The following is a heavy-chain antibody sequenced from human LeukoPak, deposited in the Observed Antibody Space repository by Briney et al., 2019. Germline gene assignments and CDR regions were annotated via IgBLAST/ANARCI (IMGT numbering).Heavy chain of an antibody. CDR3: ARDPQDQVVYHFDY. CDR1: GFTFSRYD. J-gene: IGHJ4*02. CDR2: IFNDGSNK. Sequence: PGGSLRLSCAASGFTFSRYDMHWVRQAPGKGLEWVAVIFNDGSNKYYADSLKGRFTISRDNSKNTLYLQMNSLRAEDAAVYFRARDPQDQVVYHFDYWGQGTLVTVSS. V-gene: IGHV3-30*03. D-gene: IGHD2-2*02.